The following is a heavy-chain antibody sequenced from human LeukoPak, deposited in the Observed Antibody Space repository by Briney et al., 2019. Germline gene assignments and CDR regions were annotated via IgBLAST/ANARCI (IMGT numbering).Heavy chain of an antibody. V-gene: IGHV4-4*02. J-gene: IGHJ4*02. Sequence: PSGTLSLTGGVSGGSISGTNWWSWVRQPPGQGLEWIGEISLAGQTNYNPSLNGRVTMSLDKSSNQLSLNLTSVTAADTATYYCSRESGAFCPFGYWGQGTLVIVSS. CDR3: SRESGAFCPFGY. D-gene: IGHD1-26*01. CDR1: GGSISGTNW. CDR2: ISLAGQT.